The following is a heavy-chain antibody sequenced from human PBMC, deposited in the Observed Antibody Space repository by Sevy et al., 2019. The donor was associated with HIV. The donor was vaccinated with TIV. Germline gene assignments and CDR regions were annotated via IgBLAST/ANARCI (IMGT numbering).Heavy chain of an antibody. CDR1: GFTFDDYA. CDR2: INWKTDNV. J-gene: IGHJ3*02. CDR3: ARNTYYLDSIGFGAFDI. D-gene: IGHD3-22*01. V-gene: IGHV3-20*01. Sequence: GGSLRLSCAASGFTFDDYAMSWVRQAPGKGLEWVSAINWKTDNVGYADSVKGRFTISRDNAKRSLYLQMNSLRPEDTALYHCARNTYYLDSIGFGAFDIWGQGIMVTVSS.